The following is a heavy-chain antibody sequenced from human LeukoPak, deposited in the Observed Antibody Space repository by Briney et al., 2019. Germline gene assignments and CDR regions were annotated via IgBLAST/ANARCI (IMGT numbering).Heavy chain of an antibody. J-gene: IGHJ4*02. V-gene: IGHV6-1*01. CDR1: GDSVSSNSAA. Sequence: SQTLSLTCAISGDSVSSNSAAWNWIRQSPPRGLEWLGRTYYRSKWYNDYAESVKSRITINPDTSRNQFSLQLNSVTPEDTAMYYCARRRTTGDFDYWGQGTLVTVSS. D-gene: IGHD1-1*01. CDR2: TYYRSKWYN. CDR3: ARRRTTGDFDY.